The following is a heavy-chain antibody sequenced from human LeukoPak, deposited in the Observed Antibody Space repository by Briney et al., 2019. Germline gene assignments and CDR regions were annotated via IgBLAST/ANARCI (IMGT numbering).Heavy chain of an antibody. Sequence: SSVKVSCKASGYTFTSYYMHWVRQAPGQGLEWMGIINPSGGSTSYAQKFQGRVTMTRDTSTSTVYMELSSLRSEDTAVYYCARGSKGIAAAPEFDHWGQGTLVTVSS. J-gene: IGHJ5*02. CDR1: GYTFTSYY. CDR2: INPSGGST. CDR3: ARGSKGIAAAPEFDH. D-gene: IGHD6-13*01. V-gene: IGHV1-46*01.